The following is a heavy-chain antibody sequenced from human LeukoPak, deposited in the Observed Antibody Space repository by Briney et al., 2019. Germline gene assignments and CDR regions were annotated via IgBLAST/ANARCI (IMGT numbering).Heavy chain of an antibody. J-gene: IGHJ4*02. CDR2: ISSSSSYI. D-gene: IGHD3-22*01. CDR1: GFTFSSYG. V-gene: IGHV3-21*01. Sequence: PGGSLRLSCAASGFTFSSYGINWVRKAPGKGLEWVSSISSSSSYIYYADSVKGRFTISRDNAKNSLYLQMNSLRAEDTAVYYCARVDYDNSGYSDYWGQGTLVTVSS. CDR3: ARVDYDNSGYSDY.